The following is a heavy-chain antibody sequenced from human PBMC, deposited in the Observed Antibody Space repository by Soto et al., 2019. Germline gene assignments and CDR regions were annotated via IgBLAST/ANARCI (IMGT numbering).Heavy chain of an antibody. Sequence: QVQLVESGGGVVQPGRSLSLSCAASQFTFSTYAMHWVRQAPGKGLEWVAVISYDGSNKYYADSVKGRFTISRDNSKNTLYLQMNSLRAEDTAVYSCARERYSYDYLAYFAYWGQGTLVTVSS. D-gene: IGHD5-18*01. CDR1: QFTFSTYA. CDR2: ISYDGSNK. V-gene: IGHV3-30-3*01. J-gene: IGHJ4*02. CDR3: ARERYSYDYLAYFAY.